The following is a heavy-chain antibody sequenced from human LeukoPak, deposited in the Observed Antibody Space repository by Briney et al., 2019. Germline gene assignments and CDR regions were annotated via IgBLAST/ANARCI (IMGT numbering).Heavy chain of an antibody. CDR1: GGSISSSSYY. V-gene: IGHV4-39*01. J-gene: IGHJ3*02. CDR3: ARRSSLDAFDI. Sequence: SETLSLTCTVSGGSISSSSYYWGWLRQPPGKGLEWIGSIYYSGSTYYNPSLKSRVTISVDTSKNQFSLKLSSVTAADTAVYYCARRSSLDAFDIWGQGTMVTVSS. CDR2: IYYSGST.